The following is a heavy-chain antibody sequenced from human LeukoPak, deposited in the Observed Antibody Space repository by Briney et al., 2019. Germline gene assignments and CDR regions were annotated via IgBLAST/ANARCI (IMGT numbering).Heavy chain of an antibody. D-gene: IGHD6-19*01. CDR2: IYHSGST. CDR3: ARFGYSSGWEFDY. J-gene: IGHJ4*02. Sequence: SETLSLTCTVSGYSISSGYYWGWIRQPPGKGLEWIGSIYHSGSTYYNPSLKSRVTISVDTSKNQFSLKLSSVTAADTAVYYCARFGYSSGWEFDYWGQGTLVTVSS. V-gene: IGHV4-38-2*02. CDR1: GYSISSGYY.